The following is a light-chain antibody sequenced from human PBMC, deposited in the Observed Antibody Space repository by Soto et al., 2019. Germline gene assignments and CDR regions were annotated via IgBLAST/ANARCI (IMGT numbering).Light chain of an antibody. V-gene: IGKV3-15*01. Sequence: EIVLTQSPGTLSLSPGERATLSCRASQSVSSSNLAWYQQKPGQPPRLLIYGASTRATGIPARFSGSGSGTEFTLAISSLQSEDFAVYYCQQYNSWPPTFGGGTKVDIK. CDR1: QSVSSSN. CDR3: QQYNSWPPT. J-gene: IGKJ4*01. CDR2: GAS.